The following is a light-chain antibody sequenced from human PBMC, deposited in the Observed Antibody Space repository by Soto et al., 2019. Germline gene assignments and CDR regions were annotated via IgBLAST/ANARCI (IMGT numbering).Light chain of an antibody. V-gene: IGLV2-14*01. J-gene: IGLJ1*01. Sequence: QSVLTQPASVSGSPGQSITISCTGTSSDVGGYDHVSWYQLHPGKAPKLIVFEVSNRPSGVSYRFSGSKSGNTASLTISGLQAEDEADYFCSSYSISTAYLFGTGTKVT. CDR2: EVS. CDR1: SSDVGGYDH. CDR3: SSYSISTAYL.